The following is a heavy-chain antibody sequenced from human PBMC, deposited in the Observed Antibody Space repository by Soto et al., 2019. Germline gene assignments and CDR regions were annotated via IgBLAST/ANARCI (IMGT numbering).Heavy chain of an antibody. CDR1: GFTFSSHW. J-gene: IGHJ6*02. Sequence: EVQLVESGGGLVQPGGSLRLSCAASGFTFSSHWMHWIRQAPGKGLVWVSRIKTDGSTINYGDSVKGRFSISRDNPKNTVYLQMNSLRAEDTAVYYCARGVRNYYALDVWGRGTMVTVSS. CDR2: IKTDGSTI. CDR3: ARGVRNYYALDV. V-gene: IGHV3-74*01.